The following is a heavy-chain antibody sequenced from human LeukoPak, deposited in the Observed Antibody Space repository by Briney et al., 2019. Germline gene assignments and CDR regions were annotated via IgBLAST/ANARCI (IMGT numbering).Heavy chain of an antibody. V-gene: IGHV3-49*03. CDR2: IRSKEYGGTI. CDR1: GFTFGDYA. CDR3: TRGKGDQGWY. Sequence: PGGSLRLSCTTSGFTFGDYAMSWFRQAPGKGLEWLGFIRSKEYGGTIEYAASVKGRFTISRDDSKSIAYLQMNSLKTEDTAVYYCTRGKGDQGWYWGQGTLVTVSS. D-gene: IGHD2-15*01. J-gene: IGHJ4*02.